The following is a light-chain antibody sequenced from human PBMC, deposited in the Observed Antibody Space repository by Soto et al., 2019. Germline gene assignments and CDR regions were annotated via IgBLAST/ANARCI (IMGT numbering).Light chain of an antibody. CDR2: DAS. V-gene: IGKV3-20*01. Sequence: EIVLTQSPGTLSLSPGERATLSCRASQSVSSSYLAWYQQKPGQAPRLLIYDASSRATGIPDRFSGSGSGTDVTLTISRLEPEDFAVYYCQQYGSSPWTFGQGTKVESK. J-gene: IGKJ1*01. CDR3: QQYGSSPWT. CDR1: QSVSSSY.